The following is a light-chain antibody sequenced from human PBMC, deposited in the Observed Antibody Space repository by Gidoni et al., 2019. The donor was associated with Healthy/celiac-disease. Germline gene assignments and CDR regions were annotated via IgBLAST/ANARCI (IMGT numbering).Light chain of an antibody. J-gene: IGKJ3*01. CDR2: WAS. CDR3: QQYYSTPFT. Sequence: DIVMTQSPDSLAVSLGERATINCKSRPSVLYSTNNKNYLAWYQHKPGQPPKLLIYWASTRETGVPDRFSGSGSGTDFTLTISSLQAEDVAVYYCQQYYSTPFTFXPXTKVDIK. CDR1: PSVLYSTNNKNY. V-gene: IGKV4-1*01.